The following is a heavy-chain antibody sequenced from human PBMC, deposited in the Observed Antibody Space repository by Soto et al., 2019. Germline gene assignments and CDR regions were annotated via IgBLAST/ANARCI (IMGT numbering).Heavy chain of an antibody. CDR3: ARGGVGSFDS. D-gene: IGHD2-2*03. CDR2: IHKDGSTT. V-gene: IGHV3-74*01. CDR1: GFTFSYYW. J-gene: IGHJ4*02. Sequence: PGGSLRLSCAASGFTFSYYWMHWVRQAPGKGLVWVSHIHKDGSTTSYADSVKGRFSISRDNARNTVYLQITSLRAEDTAVYYCARGGVGSFDSWGQGTQVTVSS.